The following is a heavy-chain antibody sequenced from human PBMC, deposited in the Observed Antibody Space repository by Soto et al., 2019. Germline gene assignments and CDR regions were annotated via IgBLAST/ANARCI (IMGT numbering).Heavy chain of an antibody. J-gene: IGHJ4*02. V-gene: IGHV1-69*13. CDR2: IIPIFGTA. CDR1: GGTFSSYA. D-gene: IGHD4-17*01. CDR3: ARGMTTVTTLDY. Sequence: ASVKVSCEASGGTFSSYAISWVRQAPGQGLEWMGGIIPIFGTANYAQKFQGRVTITADESTSTAYMELSSLRSEYTAVYYCARGMTTVTTLDYWGQGTLVTVSS.